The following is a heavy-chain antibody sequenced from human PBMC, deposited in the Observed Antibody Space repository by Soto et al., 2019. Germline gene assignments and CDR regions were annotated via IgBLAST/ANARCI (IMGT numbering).Heavy chain of an antibody. Sequence: SETLSLTCTVSGGSISSGDYYWSWIRQPPGKGLEWIGYIYYSGSTYYNPSLKSRVTISVDTSKNQFSLKLSSVTVTDTAVYYCARSVVPAATGTPKWGQGTLVTVSS. J-gene: IGHJ4*02. V-gene: IGHV4-30-4*01. D-gene: IGHD2-2*01. CDR3: ARSVVPAATGTPK. CDR1: GGSISSGDYY. CDR2: IYYSGST.